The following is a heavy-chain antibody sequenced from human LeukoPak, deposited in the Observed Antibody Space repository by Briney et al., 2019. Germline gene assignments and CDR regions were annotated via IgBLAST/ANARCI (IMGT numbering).Heavy chain of an antibody. V-gene: IGHV4-59*01. CDR2: IYYSGST. J-gene: IGHJ4*02. CDR3: ARVRTTYYYDSSGYSFDY. D-gene: IGHD3-22*01. Sequence: SETLSLTCTVSGGSISSYYWSWIRQAPGKGLEWIGYIYYSGSTNYNPSLKSRVTISVDTSKNQFSLKLSSVTAADTAVYYCARVRTTYYYDSSGYSFDYWGQGTLVTVSS. CDR1: GGSISSYY.